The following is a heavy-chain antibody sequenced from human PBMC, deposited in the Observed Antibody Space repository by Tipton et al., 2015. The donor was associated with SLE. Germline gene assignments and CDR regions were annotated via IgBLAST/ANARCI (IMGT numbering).Heavy chain of an antibody. J-gene: IGHJ4*02. Sequence: SLRLSCAASGFTFSSYAMHWVRQAPGKGLEWVAVISYDGSNKYYADSVKGRFTISRDNSKNTLYLQMNSLRAEDTAVYYCARGGPDIVATTVRDSSAIFDYWGQGTLVTVSS. V-gene: IGHV3-30*04. CDR1: GFTFSSYA. CDR2: ISYDGSNK. CDR3: ARGGPDIVATTVRDSSAIFDY. D-gene: IGHD5-12*01.